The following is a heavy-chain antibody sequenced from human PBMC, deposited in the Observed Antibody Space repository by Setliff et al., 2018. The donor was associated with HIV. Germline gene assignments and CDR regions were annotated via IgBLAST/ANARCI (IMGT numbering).Heavy chain of an antibody. Sequence: ASVKVSCKASGYTFTSYHLHWLRQAPGQGLEWMGIINTNGGGTNYAQKFQGRITVTSDTSTSTVYMELRSLRSDDTAVYYCARDLRWLRIRFSDAFDIWGQGTMVTVSS. CDR3: ARDLRWLRIRFSDAFDI. CDR2: INTNGGGT. D-gene: IGHD5-12*01. CDR1: GYTFTSYH. J-gene: IGHJ3*02. V-gene: IGHV1-46*01.